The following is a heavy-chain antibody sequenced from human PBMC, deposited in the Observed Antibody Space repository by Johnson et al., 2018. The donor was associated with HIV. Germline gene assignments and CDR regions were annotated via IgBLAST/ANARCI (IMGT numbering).Heavy chain of an antibody. V-gene: IGHV3-30-3*01. D-gene: IGHD5-24*01. CDR1: GFTFSNAW. CDR2: ISFAGDNK. J-gene: IGHJ3*02. Sequence: QVQLVESGGGVVQPGGSLRLSCAASGFTFSNAWMSWVRQAPGKGLEWVSVISFAGDNKSYADSVKGRFTISRDNSKNTLYLQMNSLRAEDTAVYYCARDGYKRISAFDIWGQGTMVTVSS. CDR3: ARDGYKRISAFDI.